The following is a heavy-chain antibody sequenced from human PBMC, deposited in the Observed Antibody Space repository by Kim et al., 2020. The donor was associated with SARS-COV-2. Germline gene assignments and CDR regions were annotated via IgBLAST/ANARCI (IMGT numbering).Heavy chain of an antibody. CDR1: GDPVNGYY. CDR3: DRGRDFGWFIYQFPLYFD. J-gene: IGHJ4*01. D-gene: IGHD3-9*01. V-gene: IGHV4-34*01. Sequence: SETLSLTCAVSGDPVNGYYWSWVRHPPGTGLEWVGEISYDRSTNYNPSLTIRVTISLASSKSQFSLSLTSLTAADTDASYCDRGRDFGWFIYQFPLYFD. CDR2: ISYDRST.